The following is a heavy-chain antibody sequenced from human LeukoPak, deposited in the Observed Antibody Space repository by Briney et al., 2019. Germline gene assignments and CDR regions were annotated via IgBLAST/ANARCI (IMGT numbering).Heavy chain of an antibody. J-gene: IGHJ3*01. CDR3: GKNTKIKFGLTGASWVFGRFDL. CDR2: LSGSTYNT. Sequence: KAGGSLRLSCVGSGFPFSTYCMSWVRQAPGKRPEWVACLSGSTYNTYDADSVKGRFAISRDNSKNSVYLQMSSLKAEDTAVYFCGKNTKIKFGLTGASWVFGRFDLWGHGTRVTVSA. D-gene: IGHD1-20*01. CDR1: GFPFSTYC. V-gene: IGHV3-21*04.